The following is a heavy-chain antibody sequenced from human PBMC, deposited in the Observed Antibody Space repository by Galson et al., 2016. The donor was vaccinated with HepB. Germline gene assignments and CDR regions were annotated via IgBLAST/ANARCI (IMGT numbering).Heavy chain of an antibody. CDR3: ARGDSRVSGAFDI. D-gene: IGHD1-26*01. CDR1: GASVSTNSNY. Sequence: SETLSLTCTVPGASVSTNSNYWGWIRQPPGKGLEWIGYIYYNGNTNYMPSLKSRATITVDTSKTDFSLSLSAVTAADTAVYFCARGDSRVSGAFDIWGLGTMVTVSS. V-gene: IGHV4-61*03. J-gene: IGHJ3*02. CDR2: IYYNGNT.